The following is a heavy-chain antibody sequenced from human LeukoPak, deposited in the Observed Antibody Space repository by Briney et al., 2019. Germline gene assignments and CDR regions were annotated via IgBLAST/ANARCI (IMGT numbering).Heavy chain of an antibody. J-gene: IGHJ4*02. Sequence: ASVRVSCKASGGTFSSYAISWVRQAPGQGLEWMGIIFTGDANTIYAQKFQGRVTIIRDTSTSTVYMELSSLRSEDTAVYYCAREEPSKSYFDFWGQGTLVTVSS. CDR1: GGTFSSYA. CDR2: IFTGDANT. D-gene: IGHD1-26*01. V-gene: IGHV1-46*01. CDR3: AREEPSKSYFDF.